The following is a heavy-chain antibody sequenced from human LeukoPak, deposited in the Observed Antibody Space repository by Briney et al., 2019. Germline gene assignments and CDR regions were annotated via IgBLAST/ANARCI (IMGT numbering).Heavy chain of an antibody. D-gene: IGHD1-26*01. V-gene: IGHV3-9*01. CDR1: GFAFKDYG. Sequence: GGSLRLSCAATGFAFKDYGMHWVRQPPGKGLEWVSSINWNGGGTDYADSVKGRFTISRDNTKNSLYLQLSSLRPEDTALYYCAKHMRATNTYSFFGLDVWGQGTTVTVSS. J-gene: IGHJ6*02. CDR2: INWNGGGT. CDR3: AKHMRATNTYSFFGLDV.